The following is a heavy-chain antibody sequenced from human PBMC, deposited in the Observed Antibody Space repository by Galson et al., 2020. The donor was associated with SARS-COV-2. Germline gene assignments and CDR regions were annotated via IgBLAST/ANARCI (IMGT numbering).Heavy chain of an antibody. CDR2: ISSSSSYI. J-gene: IGHJ6*02. Sequence: GESLKISCAASGFTFSSYSMNWVRQAPGKGLEWVSSISSSSSYIYYADSVKGRFTISRDNAKNSLYLQMNSLRAEDTALYYCARHEGEGVYYYYYGMDAWGQGTTVTVSS. CDR1: GFTFSSYS. D-gene: IGHD1-26*01. CDR3: ARHEGEGVYYYYYGMDA. V-gene: IGHV3-21*01.